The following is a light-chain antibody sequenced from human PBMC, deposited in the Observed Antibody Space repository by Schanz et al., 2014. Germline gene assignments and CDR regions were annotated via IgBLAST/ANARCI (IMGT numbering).Light chain of an antibody. CDR1: SSNIGAGYD. Sequence: QSVLTQPPSVSGAPGQRVTISCTGSSSNIGAGYDVHWYQQLPGTAPKLLIYANSNRPSGVPDRFSGSKSGTSASLAISGLQSEDEADYYCATWDSSVYGVFGGGTKVTVL. CDR3: ATWDSSVYGV. V-gene: IGLV1-40*01. CDR2: ANS. J-gene: IGLJ3*02.